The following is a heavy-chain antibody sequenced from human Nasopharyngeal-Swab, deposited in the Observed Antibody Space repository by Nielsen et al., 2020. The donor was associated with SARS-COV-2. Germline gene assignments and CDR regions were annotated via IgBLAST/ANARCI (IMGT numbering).Heavy chain of an antibody. CDR3: ARIAQAAEPH. V-gene: IGHV6-1*01. Sequence: SQTLSLTCAISGDRVSSNSAAWSWIRQSPSRGPEWLGRTYYRSQWYFNYAASVKGRITINPDTSNNQFSLQLSSVTPEDTAVYYCARIAQAAEPHWGQGTLVTVSS. D-gene: IGHD1-14*01. CDR2: TYYRSQWYF. CDR1: GDRVSSNSAA. J-gene: IGHJ4*02.